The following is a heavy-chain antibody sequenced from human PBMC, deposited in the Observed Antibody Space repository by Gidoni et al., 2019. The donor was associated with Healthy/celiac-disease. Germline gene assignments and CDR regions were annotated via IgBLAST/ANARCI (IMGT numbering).Heavy chain of an antibody. Sequence: QVQLVESGGGVVQPGRSLRLSCVASGFTFSSYAMHWVRQDPGKLLEWVAVISYDGSNKYYADAVKGRFTISRDNSKNTLYLQMNSLRAEDTAVYYCARDRFGMDVWGQGTTVTVSS. CDR3: ARDRFGMDV. V-gene: IGHV3-30-3*01. CDR1: GFTFSSYA. J-gene: IGHJ6*02. CDR2: ISYDGSNK.